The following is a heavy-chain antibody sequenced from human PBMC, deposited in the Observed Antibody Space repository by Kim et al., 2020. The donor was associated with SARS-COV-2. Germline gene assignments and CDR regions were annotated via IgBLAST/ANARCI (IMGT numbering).Heavy chain of an antibody. V-gene: IGHV3-30*04. CDR1: GFTFSSYA. CDR3: ARDGRGGSQPYYGMDV. D-gene: IGHD3-16*01. CDR2: ISYDGSNK. J-gene: IGHJ6*01. Sequence: GGSLRLSCAASGFTFSSYAMHWVRQAPGKGLEWVAVISYDGSNKYYADSVKGRFTISRDNSKNTLYLQMNSLRAEDTAVYYCARDGRGGSQPYYGMDVWG.